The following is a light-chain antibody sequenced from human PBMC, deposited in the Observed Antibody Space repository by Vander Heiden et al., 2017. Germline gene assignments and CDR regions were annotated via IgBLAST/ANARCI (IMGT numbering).Light chain of an antibody. CDR1: QSRMHSNGYNY. CDR3: RQALQTPLT. CDR2: SGS. V-gene: IGKV2-28*01. Sequence: DIVMPQSPLSLPVTPGEPASISCTSSQSRMHSNGYNYLDWYLQKPGQSPQLLIYSGSSRACGVPDRFSGSGSGTDFTLKISSVETEDVGVYYCRQALQTPLTFGQGTKVEIK. J-gene: IGKJ1*01.